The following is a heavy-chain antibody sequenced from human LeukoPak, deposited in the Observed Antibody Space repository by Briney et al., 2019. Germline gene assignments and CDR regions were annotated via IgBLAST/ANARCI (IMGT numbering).Heavy chain of an antibody. D-gene: IGHD5-24*01. CDR2: FNPNTGGT. Sequence: ASVKVSCKASGATLSGFYMHWLRQAPGQGLEWMGYFNPNTGGTNSAQNVQGRVTMTRDTFISTAYMELSSLRSDDTALYCCAGSRDGYLLDFWGQGALVTVSS. V-gene: IGHV1-2*02. CDR1: GATLSGFY. CDR3: AGSRDGYLLDF. J-gene: IGHJ4*02.